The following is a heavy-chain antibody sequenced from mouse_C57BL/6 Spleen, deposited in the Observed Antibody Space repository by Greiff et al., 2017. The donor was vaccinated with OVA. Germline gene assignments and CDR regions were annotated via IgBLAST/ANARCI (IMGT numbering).Heavy chain of an antibody. CDR1: GFSLTSYG. Sequence: VKLVESGPGLVQPSQSLSITCTVSGFSLTSYGVHWVRQSPGKGLEWLGVIWRGGSTDYNAAVISRLSISKDNSKSQVFFKMNSLQADDTAMYYCARSPTYEEYDREFAYWGQGALVTVSA. D-gene: IGHD5-5*01. J-gene: IGHJ3*01. V-gene: IGHV2-2*01. CDR3: ARSPTYEEYDREFAY. CDR2: IWRGGST.